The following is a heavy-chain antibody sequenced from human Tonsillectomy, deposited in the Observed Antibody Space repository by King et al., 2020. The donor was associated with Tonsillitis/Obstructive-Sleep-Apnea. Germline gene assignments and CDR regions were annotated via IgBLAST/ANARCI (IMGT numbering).Heavy chain of an antibody. CDR2: IYWDDDK. J-gene: IGHJ4*02. CDR3: ARSQLLYGSGSYSDY. D-gene: IGHD3-10*01. Sequence: TLKESGPTLVKPTQTLTLTCTFSGFSLSTSGVGVGRIRQPPGKALEWLALIYWDDDKRYSPSLKSRLTITKDTSKNQVVLTMTNMDPVDTATYYCARSQLLYGSGSYSDYWGQGTLVTVSS. CDR1: GFSLSTSGVG. V-gene: IGHV2-5*02.